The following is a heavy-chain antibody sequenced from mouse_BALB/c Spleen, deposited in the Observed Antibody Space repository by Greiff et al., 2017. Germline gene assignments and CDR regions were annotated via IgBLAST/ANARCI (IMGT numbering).Heavy chain of an antibody. D-gene: IGHD1-1*01. CDR2: INSNGGST. CDR1: GFTFSSYY. CDR3: ARHNYGSRGDYFDY. J-gene: IGHJ2*01. V-gene: IGHV5-6-2*01. Sequence: EVHLVESGGGLVKLGGSLKLSCAASGFTFSSYYMSWVRQTPEKRLELVAAINSNGGSTYYPDTVKGRFTISRDNAKNTLYLQMSSLKSEDTALYYCARHNYGSRGDYFDYWGQGTTLTVSS.